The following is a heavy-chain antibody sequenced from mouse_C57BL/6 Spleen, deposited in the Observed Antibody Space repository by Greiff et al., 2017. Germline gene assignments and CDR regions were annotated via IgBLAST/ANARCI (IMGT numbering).Heavy chain of an antibody. CDR1: GYTFTSYW. Sequence: QVQLQQSGAELVKPGASVKLSCKASGYTFTSYWMHWVKQRPGQGLEWIGMIHPNSGSTNYNEKVKSKATLTVDKSSSTAYLQLSSLTSEDSAVYYCARWGGNYEGGAMDYWGQGTSVTVSS. V-gene: IGHV1-64*01. CDR2: IHPNSGST. J-gene: IGHJ4*01. D-gene: IGHD2-1*01. CDR3: ARWGGNYEGGAMDY.